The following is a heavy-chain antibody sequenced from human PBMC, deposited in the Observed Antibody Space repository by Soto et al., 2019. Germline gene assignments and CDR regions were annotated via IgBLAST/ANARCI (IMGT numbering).Heavy chain of an antibody. CDR3: ARYSGYDYYYYGMDV. CDR1: GYSFTSYW. CDR2: IYPGDSDT. J-gene: IGHJ6*02. D-gene: IGHD5-12*01. Sequence: PGASLKISCKGSGYSFTSYWIGWVRQMPGKGLEWMGIIYPGDSDTRYSPSFQGQVTISADKSISTAYLQWSSLKASDTAMYYCARYSGYDYYYYGMDVWGRGTTVTVSS. V-gene: IGHV5-51*01.